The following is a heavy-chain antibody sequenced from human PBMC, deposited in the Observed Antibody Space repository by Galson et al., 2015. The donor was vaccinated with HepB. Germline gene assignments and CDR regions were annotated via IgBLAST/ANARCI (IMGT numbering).Heavy chain of an antibody. CDR3: ARHPGRGSVSYAFDL. J-gene: IGHJ4*02. Sequence: LSLTCSVSHGSINNYYWSWIRQSPGKRLEWIGYIYYNGDTNYNPSLGYRVGMSVDTSINQVSLWLTSVTAADTAVYFCARHPGRGSVSYAFDLWGQGTLVTVSA. D-gene: IGHD2-2*01. V-gene: IGHV4-59*08. CDR1: HGSINNYY. CDR2: IYYNGDT.